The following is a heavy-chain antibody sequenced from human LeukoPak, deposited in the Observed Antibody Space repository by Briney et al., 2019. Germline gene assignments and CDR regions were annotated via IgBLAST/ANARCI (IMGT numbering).Heavy chain of an antibody. CDR2: INHSGST. J-gene: IGHJ4*02. CDR1: GGSFSGYY. D-gene: IGHD4-17*01. Sequence: PSETLSLTCAVYGGSFSGYYWSWIRQPPGKGLEWIGEINHSGSTNYNPSLKSRVTISVDTSKNQFSLKLSSVTAADTAVYYCARASNYGDGFDYWGQGTLVTVSS. CDR3: ARASNYGDGFDY. V-gene: IGHV4-34*01.